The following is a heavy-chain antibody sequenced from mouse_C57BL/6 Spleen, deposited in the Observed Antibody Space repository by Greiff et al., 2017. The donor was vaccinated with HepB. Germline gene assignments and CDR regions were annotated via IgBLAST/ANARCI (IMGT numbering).Heavy chain of an antibody. CDR3: ARRGDGYYFYFDY. Sequence: EVQLKQSGPVLVKPGASVKMSCKASGYTFTDYYMNWVKQSHGKSLEWIGVINPYNGGTSYNQKFKGKATLTVDKSSSTAYMELNSLTSEDSAVYYCARRGDGYYFYFDYWGQGTTLTVSS. V-gene: IGHV1-19*01. CDR2: INPYNGGT. J-gene: IGHJ2*01. D-gene: IGHD2-3*01. CDR1: GYTFTDYY.